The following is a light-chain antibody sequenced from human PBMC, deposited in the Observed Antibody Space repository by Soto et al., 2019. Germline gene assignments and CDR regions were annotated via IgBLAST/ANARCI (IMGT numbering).Light chain of an antibody. CDR1: QSISSW. CDR2: KAS. J-gene: IGKJ1*01. Sequence: DIQMTQSPSTLSASVGDRVTITCRASQSISSWLAWYQQKPGKAPKLLIYKASSLESGVPSRFSGSGSETEFPLTISSLQPDDFATYYCQEYNSYSWTFGQGTKVEIK. CDR3: QEYNSYSWT. V-gene: IGKV1-5*03.